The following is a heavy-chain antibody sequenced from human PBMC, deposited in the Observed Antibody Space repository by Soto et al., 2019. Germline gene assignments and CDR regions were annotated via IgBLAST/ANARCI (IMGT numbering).Heavy chain of an antibody. CDR1: GGTFRNYA. Sequence: QVQLVQSGAVVKKPGSSVKVSCKASGGTFRNYAISWVRQAPGQGLEWAGGIIPISGTENYAQTFQGSVTITADESTSRDYMELTSVRSKDTAVSYCARMGPILECVSPREDYYYYGMDVWGQGTTVAFSS. V-gene: IGHV1-69*01. CDR2: IIPISGTE. CDR3: ARMGPILECVSPREDYYYYGMDV. D-gene: IGHD3-3*01. J-gene: IGHJ6*02.